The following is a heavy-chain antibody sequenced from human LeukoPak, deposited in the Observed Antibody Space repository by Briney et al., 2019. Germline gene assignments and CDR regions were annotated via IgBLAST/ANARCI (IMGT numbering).Heavy chain of an antibody. V-gene: IGHV4-59*12. Sequence: SETLSLTCTVSGGSISSYYWSWIRQPPGKGLEWIGYIYYSGSTNYNPSLKSRVTISVDTSQNQFSLKLSSVTAADTAVYYCAKEWGCSSTSCYPDYWGQGTLVTVSS. CDR1: GGSISSYY. D-gene: IGHD2-2*01. CDR3: AKEWGCSSTSCYPDY. CDR2: IYYSGST. J-gene: IGHJ4*02.